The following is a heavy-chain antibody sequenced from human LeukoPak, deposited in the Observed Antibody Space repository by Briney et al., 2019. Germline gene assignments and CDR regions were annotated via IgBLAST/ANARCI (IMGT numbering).Heavy chain of an antibody. CDR3: VRTNTGWYFDL. D-gene: IGHD1-14*01. V-gene: IGHV3-74*01. J-gene: IGHJ2*01. Sequence: PGGSLRLSCAASGFTFTEYWMHWVRQTPGLGLVWVSRVNLDGTDTDYVDSVKGRFTISRDNTKNTVYLQMNSLRADDTAMYYCVRTNTGWYFDLWGRGTLVTVSS. CDR1: GFTFTEYW. CDR2: VNLDGTDT.